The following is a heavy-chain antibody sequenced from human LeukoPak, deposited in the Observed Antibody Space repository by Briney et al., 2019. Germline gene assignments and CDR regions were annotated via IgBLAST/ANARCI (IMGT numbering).Heavy chain of an antibody. CDR2: IYYSGST. J-gene: IGHJ4*02. Sequence: PSETLSLTCTVSGGSISSYYWSWIRQPPGKGLEWIGYIYYSGSTKYSPSLKSRVTISVDTSKNQFSLKLSSVTAADTAVYYCATIARYSSGWFYGYWGQGTLVTVSS. V-gene: IGHV4-59*01. CDR1: GGSISSYY. CDR3: ATIARYSSGWFYGY. D-gene: IGHD6-19*01.